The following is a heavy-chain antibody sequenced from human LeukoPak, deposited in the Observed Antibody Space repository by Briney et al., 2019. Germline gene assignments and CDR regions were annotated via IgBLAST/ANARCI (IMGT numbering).Heavy chain of an antibody. CDR3: ALRGDMTGTSLPQSIDY. V-gene: IGHV3-66*01. Sequence: GSLRLSCAASGFSVSSNYIYWVRQAPGKGLEWVSVIYSGGNTYYADSVKGRFTISRDTSKNMLYLQMNSLRPEDTAVYHCALRGDMTGTSLPQSIDYWGQGTLVTVSS. CDR2: IYSGGNT. CDR1: GFSVSSNY. D-gene: IGHD1-7*01. J-gene: IGHJ4*02.